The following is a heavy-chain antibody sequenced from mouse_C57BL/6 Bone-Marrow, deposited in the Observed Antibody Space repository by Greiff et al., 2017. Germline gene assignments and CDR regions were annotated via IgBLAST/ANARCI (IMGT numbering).Heavy chain of an antibody. Sequence: DVKLVESGAELVRPGASVKLSCTASGFNIKDDYMHWVKQRPEQGLEWIGWIDPENGDTEYASEFQGKATITADTSSNTAYLQLSSLTSEDTAVYYCTTGDYDELLAMDYWGQGTSVTVSS. CDR3: TTGDYDELLAMDY. D-gene: IGHD2-4*01. CDR1: GFNIKDDY. J-gene: IGHJ4*01. V-gene: IGHV14-4*01. CDR2: IDPENGDT.